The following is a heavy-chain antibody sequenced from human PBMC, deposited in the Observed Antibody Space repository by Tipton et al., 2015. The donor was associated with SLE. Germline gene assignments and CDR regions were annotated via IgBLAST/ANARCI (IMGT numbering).Heavy chain of an antibody. CDR3: ARVATYYYDSSGYQFDY. CDR2: IYYSGST. J-gene: IGHJ4*02. CDR1: GGSISSSSYY. D-gene: IGHD3-22*01. Sequence: TLSLTCTVSGGSISSSSYYWGWIRQPPGKGLEWIGSIYYSGSTYYKPSLKSRATISVDTSKNQFSLKLSSVTAADTAVYYCARVATYYYDSSGYQFDYWGQGTLDTVSS. V-gene: IGHV4-39*07.